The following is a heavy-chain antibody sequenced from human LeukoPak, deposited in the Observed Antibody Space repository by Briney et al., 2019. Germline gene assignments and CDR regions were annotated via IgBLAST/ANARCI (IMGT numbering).Heavy chain of an antibody. CDR2: IRPDGSEK. J-gene: IGHJ3*02. CDR1: AFTFRTYW. V-gene: IGHV3-7*02. D-gene: IGHD3-10*01. Sequence: PGGSLRLSCAASAFTFRTYWMSWVRQAPGKGLEWVAMIRPDGSEKFYVDSVKGLFTISRDNAKNSLYLQMTSLRAEDMAVYYCARGGRTLRGDAFDIWGQGTMVTVSS. CDR3: ARGGRTLRGDAFDI.